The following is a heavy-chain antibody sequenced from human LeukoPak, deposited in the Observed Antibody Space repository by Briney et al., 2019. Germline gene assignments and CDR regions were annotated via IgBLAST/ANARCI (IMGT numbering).Heavy chain of an antibody. CDR3: ARDPYYYDSSGYYPYYYGMDV. D-gene: IGHD3-22*01. V-gene: IGHV4-30-4*01. J-gene: IGHJ6*02. Sequence: TSQTLSLTCTVSGGSISSGDYYWSRIRQPPGKGLEWIGYIYYSGSTYYNPSLKSRVTISVDTSKNQFSLKLSSVTAADTAVYYCARDPYYYDSSGYYPYYYGMDVWGQGTTVTVSS. CDR2: IYYSGST. CDR1: GGSISSGDYY.